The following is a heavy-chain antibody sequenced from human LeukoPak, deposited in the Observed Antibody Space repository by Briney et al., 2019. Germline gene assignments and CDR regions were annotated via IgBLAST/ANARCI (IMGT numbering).Heavy chain of an antibody. J-gene: IGHJ4*02. CDR3: AKVGRLQLSGLDY. D-gene: IGHD6-13*01. CDR1: GFTFSAYG. CDR2: VRYDGRDK. V-gene: IGHV3-30*02. Sequence: PGGSLRLSCEVSGFTFSAYGIHWVRQSPGKGLEWVAFVRYDGRDKFYADSVKGRFIASKDNSRTTLQLQMNSLRSEDTAVYYCAKVGRLQLSGLDYWGQGTLVTVSS.